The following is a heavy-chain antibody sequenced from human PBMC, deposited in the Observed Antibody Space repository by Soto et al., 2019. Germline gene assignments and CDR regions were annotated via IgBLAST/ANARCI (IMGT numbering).Heavy chain of an antibody. J-gene: IGHJ6*02. Sequence: SGPTLVNPTQPLTLTCTFSGFSLSTSGVGVGWIRQPPGKALEWLALIYWNDDKRYXPAXQXMLTITKDTSKNHVVLNMTNXEPVDTATYYCSRTTTIAAARYYYYRMAVGSQGTIVTVPS. V-gene: IGHV2-5*01. D-gene: IGHD6-13*01. CDR1: GFSLSTSGVG. CDR3: SRTTTIAAARYYYYRMAV. CDR2: IYWNDDK.